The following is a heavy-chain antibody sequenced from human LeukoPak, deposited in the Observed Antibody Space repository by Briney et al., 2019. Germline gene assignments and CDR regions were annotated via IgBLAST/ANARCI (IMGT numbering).Heavy chain of an antibody. Sequence: GGSLRLSCAASGFNLSTAWMNWVRQAPGKGLEWVGRIKSTTDGGTTDYAAPVKGRFTISREDSESTLFLQMNSLKIEDTAVYYCTTSSYSSGLHYYYYYYMDVWGKGTTVTVSS. D-gene: IGHD6-19*01. CDR3: TTSSYSSGLHYYYYYYMDV. CDR2: IKSTTDGGTT. V-gene: IGHV3-15*01. CDR1: GFNLSTAW. J-gene: IGHJ6*03.